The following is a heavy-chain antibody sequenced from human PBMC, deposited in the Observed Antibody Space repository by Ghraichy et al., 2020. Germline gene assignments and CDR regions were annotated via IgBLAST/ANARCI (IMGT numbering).Heavy chain of an antibody. CDR1: GFSFSSYE. J-gene: IGHJ5*02. CDR3: ARDPRYDIFTGSLDA. D-gene: IGHD3-9*01. CDR2: ISSSGSTI. V-gene: IGHV3-48*03. Sequence: GGSLRLSCAASGFSFSSYEMNWVRQAPGKGLEWVSYISSSGSTIYYADSVKGRFTISRDNAQNSLFLQMNSLRAEDTAVYYCARDPRYDIFTGSLDAWGQGTLVTVSS.